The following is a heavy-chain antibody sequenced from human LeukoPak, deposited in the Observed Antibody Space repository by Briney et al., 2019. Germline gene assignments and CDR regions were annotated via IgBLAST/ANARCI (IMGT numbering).Heavy chain of an antibody. CDR2: IIPILGIA. Sequence: ASVKVSCKASGGTFSSYAISWVRQAPGQGLEWMGRIIPILGIANNAQKFQGRVTITADKSTSTAYMELSSLRSGDTAVYYCARGTMYGSGSYWFDYWGQGTLVTVSS. D-gene: IGHD3-10*01. V-gene: IGHV1-69*04. CDR1: GGTFSSYA. J-gene: IGHJ4*02. CDR3: ARGTMYGSGSYWFDY.